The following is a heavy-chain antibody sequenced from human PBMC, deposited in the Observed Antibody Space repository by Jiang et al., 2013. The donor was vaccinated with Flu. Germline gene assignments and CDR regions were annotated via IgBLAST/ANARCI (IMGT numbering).Heavy chain of an antibody. Sequence: AEVKKPGASVKVSCKASGYTFTGYYMHWVRQAPGQGLEWMGWINPNSGGTNYAQKFQGRVTMTRDTSISTAYMELSRLRSDDTAVYYCARVRARGYCSGGSCRYYYGMDVWGQGTTVTVSS. CDR2: INPNSGGT. CDR1: GYTFTGYY. J-gene: IGHJ6*02. D-gene: IGHD2-15*01. V-gene: IGHV1-2*02. CDR3: ARVRARGYCSGGSCRYYYGMDV.